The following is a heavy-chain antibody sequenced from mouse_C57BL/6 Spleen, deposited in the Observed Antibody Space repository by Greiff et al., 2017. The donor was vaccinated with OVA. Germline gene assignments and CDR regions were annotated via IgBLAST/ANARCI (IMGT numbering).Heavy chain of an antibody. CDR3: ARLPPDYGNYPTLDD. J-gene: IGHJ2*01. Sequence: QVQLKESGPELVKPGASVKISCKASGYAFSSSWMNWVKQRPGKGLEWIGRIYPGDGDTNYNEKFKGKATFTADTSSNTAYMQLSSLTTEDSAIYYCARLPPDYGNYPTLDDWGQGTTLTVSS. D-gene: IGHD2-1*01. CDR2: IYPGDGDT. CDR1: GYAFSSSW. V-gene: IGHV1-82*01.